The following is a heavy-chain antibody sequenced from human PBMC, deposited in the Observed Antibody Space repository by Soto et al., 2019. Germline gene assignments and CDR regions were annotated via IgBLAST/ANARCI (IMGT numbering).Heavy chain of an antibody. J-gene: IGHJ4*02. D-gene: IGHD3-3*01. CDR2: IIPIFGTA. V-gene: IGHV1-69*01. CDR3: ARTTEWLLPRGYFDY. Sequence: QVQLVQSGAEVKKPGSSVKVSCKASGGTFSSYAISWVRQAPGQGLEWVGGIIPIFGTANYAQKFQGRVTITADESTSTAYMELSSLRSEDTAVYYCARTTEWLLPRGYFDYWGQGTLVTVSS. CDR1: GGTFSSYA.